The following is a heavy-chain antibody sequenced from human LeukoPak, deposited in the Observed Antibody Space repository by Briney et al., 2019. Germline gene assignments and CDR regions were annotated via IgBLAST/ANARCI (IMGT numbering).Heavy chain of an antibody. V-gene: IGHV1-18*01. CDR2: ISAYNGNT. D-gene: IGHD2-15*01. Sequence: SSVKVSCKASGGTFSSYGISWVRQAPGQGLEWMGWISAYNGNTNYAQKLQGRVTMTTDTSTSTAYMELRSLRSDDTAVYYCARARLAAFYYMDVWGKGTTVTVSS. CDR3: ARARLAAFYYMDV. CDR1: GGTFSSYG. J-gene: IGHJ6*03.